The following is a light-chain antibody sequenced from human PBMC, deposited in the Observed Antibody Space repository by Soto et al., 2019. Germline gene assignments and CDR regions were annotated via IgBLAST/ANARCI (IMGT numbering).Light chain of an antibody. Sequence: EIVLTQSPGTLSLSPGERATLSCRASQSVSNSFLAWYQQKPGRAPRLLIYRASSRATGIPDRFSGSGSGTDFTLTISRLEPEDFAVYYCQQYGSSPRTFGQGTKVEIK. J-gene: IGKJ1*01. CDR1: QSVSNSF. CDR3: QQYGSSPRT. V-gene: IGKV3-20*01. CDR2: RAS.